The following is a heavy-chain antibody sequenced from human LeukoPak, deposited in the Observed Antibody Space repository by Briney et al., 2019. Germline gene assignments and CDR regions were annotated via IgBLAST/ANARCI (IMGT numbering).Heavy chain of an antibody. CDR2: VAGSDTRT. J-gene: IGHJ2*01. V-gene: IGHV3-23*01. CDR1: GFTVSSNY. Sequence: PGGSLRLSCAASGFTVSSNYMTWVRQAPGKGLEWVSAVAGSDTRTYYADSVKGRFTISRDHSKNTLDLQMYSLRAEDSAVYYCARGAYNYGPIYWHFDLWGRGTLVTVSS. CDR3: ARGAYNYGPIYWHFDL. D-gene: IGHD5-18*01.